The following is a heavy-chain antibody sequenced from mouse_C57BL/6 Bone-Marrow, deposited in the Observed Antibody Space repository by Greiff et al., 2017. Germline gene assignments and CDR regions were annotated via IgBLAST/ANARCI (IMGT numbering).Heavy chain of an antibody. Sequence: QVQLKQSGPGLVQPSQSLSITCTVSGFSLTSYGVHWVRQSPGKGLEWLGVIWSGGSTDDNAAFISRLSISKDNSKSQVFFKMNSLQADDTAIYYCARTFAYWGQGTLVTVSA. CDR2: IWSGGST. CDR3: ARTFAY. V-gene: IGHV2-2*01. CDR1: GFSLTSYG. J-gene: IGHJ3*01.